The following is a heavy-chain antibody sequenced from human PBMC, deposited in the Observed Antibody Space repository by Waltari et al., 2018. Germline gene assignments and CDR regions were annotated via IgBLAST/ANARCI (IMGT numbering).Heavy chain of an antibody. CDR1: GYIFTSYH. CDR3: TRVGTEEDY. J-gene: IGHJ4*02. CDR2: INPTGGST. V-gene: IGHV1-46*01. Sequence: QVQLVQSGAEVKKPGASGKVSCKAYGYIFTSYHMHWVRQAPGQGLEWMGIINPTGGSTTYAQKFQGRVTMTRDTSTSTVYMELSSLRSEDTAVYYCTRVGTEEDYWGQGTLVTVSS. D-gene: IGHD1-7*01.